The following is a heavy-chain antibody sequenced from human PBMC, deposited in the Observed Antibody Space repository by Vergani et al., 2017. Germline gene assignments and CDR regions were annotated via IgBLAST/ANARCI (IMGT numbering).Heavy chain of an antibody. D-gene: IGHD2-2*01. V-gene: IGHV4-38-2*02. CDR3: ARENVVPAASDNWFDP. J-gene: IGHJ5*02. Sequence: QVQLQESGPGLVKPSETLSLICDVFDFISNGHYWGWIRQSPEKGLEWIGSLYASGSTYYSPSLKSRVTISVDTSKNQFSLKLSSVTAADTAVYYCARENVVPAASDNWFDPWGQGTLVTVSS. CDR1: DFISNGHY. CDR2: LYASGST.